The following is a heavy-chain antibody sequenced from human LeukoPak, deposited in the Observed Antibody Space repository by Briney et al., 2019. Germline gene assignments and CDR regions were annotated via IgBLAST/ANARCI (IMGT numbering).Heavy chain of an antibody. CDR1: GGSISSYY. V-gene: IGHV4-4*07. CDR2: IYSSGNT. J-gene: IGHJ4*02. D-gene: IGHD6-13*01. Sequence: PETLSLTCTVSGGSISSYYWSWIRQPAGKGLEWIGRIYSSGNTNYNPSLKSRVTMPVDSSKNQFSLKLSSVTAADTAVYYCAREGAGTWVGFDYWGQGTLVTVSS. CDR3: AREGAGTWVGFDY.